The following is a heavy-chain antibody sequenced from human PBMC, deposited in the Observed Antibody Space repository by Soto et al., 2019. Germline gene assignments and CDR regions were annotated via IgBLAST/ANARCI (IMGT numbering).Heavy chain of an antibody. J-gene: IGHJ4*02. D-gene: IGHD2-2*01. CDR3: VGEVGFQLIY. V-gene: IGHV3-48*01. Sequence: EVQLVESGGGLVQPGGSLRLSCAASGFTFSTHSMNWVRQAPGKGLEWISYITSSDVTMYADSVKGRCTISRDNAKNSRYLQMNSRRGEDTAVYFFVGEVGFQLIYWGQGTLVTVSS. CDR1: GFTFSTHS. CDR2: ITSSDVTM.